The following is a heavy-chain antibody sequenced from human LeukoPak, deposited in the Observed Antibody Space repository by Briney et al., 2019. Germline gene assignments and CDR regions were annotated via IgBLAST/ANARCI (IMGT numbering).Heavy chain of an antibody. CDR2: IWYDGSNK. CDR1: GLTFSSYG. Sequence: GGSLRLSCAASGLTFSSYGMHWVRQAPGKGLEWVAVIWYDGSNKYYADSVKGRFTISRDNSKNTLYLQMNSLRAEDTAVYYCAREAVATIGTLDYWGQGTLVTVSS. V-gene: IGHV3-33*01. CDR3: AREAVATIGTLDY. J-gene: IGHJ4*02. D-gene: IGHD5-12*01.